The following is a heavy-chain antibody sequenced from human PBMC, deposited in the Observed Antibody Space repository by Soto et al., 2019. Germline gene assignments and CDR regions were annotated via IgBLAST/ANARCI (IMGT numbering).Heavy chain of an antibody. J-gene: IGHJ4*02. CDR1: GFTFSSYG. D-gene: IGHD5-18*01. CDR2: ISYDGSNK. Sequence: QVQLVESGGGVVQPGRSLRLSCAASGFTFSSYGMHWVRQAPGKGLEWVAVISYDGSNKYYADSVKGRFTISRDNSKNTLYLQMNSLRAEDTAVYYCAKAPVYSYGWDYWGQGTLVTVSS. V-gene: IGHV3-30*18. CDR3: AKAPVYSYGWDY.